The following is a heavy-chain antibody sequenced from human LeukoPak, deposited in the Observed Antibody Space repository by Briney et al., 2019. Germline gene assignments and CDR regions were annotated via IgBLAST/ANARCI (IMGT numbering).Heavy chain of an antibody. CDR3: ARAHSSSRMMADY. J-gene: IGHJ4*02. CDR1: GASISSSSHY. CDR2: IHYSGTS. Sequence: PSETLSLTCTVSGASISSSSHYWGWIRQSPGKGLEWIGSIHYSGTSYYNPSLKSRVTMSVDTSKIQFSLKLNSVTAADTAVYYCARAHSSSRMMADYWGQGTLVTVSS. V-gene: IGHV4-39*07. D-gene: IGHD6-13*01.